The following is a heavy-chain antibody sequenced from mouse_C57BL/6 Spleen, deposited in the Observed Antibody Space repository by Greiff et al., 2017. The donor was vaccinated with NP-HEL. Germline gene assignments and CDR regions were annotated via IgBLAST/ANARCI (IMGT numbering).Heavy chain of an antibody. CDR3: ARHDSNYPFDY. CDR2: VYPGSGSI. V-gene: IGHV1-62-2*01. D-gene: IGHD2-5*01. Sequence: VQLQQSGAELVKPGASVKLSCKASGYTFTEYTIHWVKQRSGQGLEWIGWVYPGSGSIKYNEKFKDKATLTADKSSSKVYMELSRLTSEDSAVYFCARHDSNYPFDYWGQGTTLTVSS. J-gene: IGHJ2*01. CDR1: GYTFTEYT.